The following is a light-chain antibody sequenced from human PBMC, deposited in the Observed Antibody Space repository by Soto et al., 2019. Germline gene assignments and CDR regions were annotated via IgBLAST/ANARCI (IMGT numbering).Light chain of an antibody. Sequence: SVLTRPAYVSRSPGQSITITCTGTSSDVGGYNYVSWYQQHPGKAPKLMIYDVSNRPSGVSNRFSGSKSGNTASLTISGLQAEDEADYYCSSYRSSSKRVFGTGTKVTVL. CDR2: DVS. J-gene: IGLJ1*01. V-gene: IGLV2-14*03. CDR1: SSDVGGYNY. CDR3: SSYRSSSKRV.